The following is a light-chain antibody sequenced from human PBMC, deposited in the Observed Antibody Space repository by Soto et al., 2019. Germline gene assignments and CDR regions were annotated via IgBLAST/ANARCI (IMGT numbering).Light chain of an antibody. CDR3: QQYGSSPYT. V-gene: IGKV3-20*01. J-gene: IGKJ2*01. CDR1: QSVRNSY. CDR2: GAS. Sequence: EILLTQSPGTLSLSPGERATLSCRASQSVRNSYLACYQQKPGQAPRLLIYGASGRATGIPDRFSGSGSGTDFTLTLSRLEPEDFAVYYCQQYGSSPYTFGQGTKVEI.